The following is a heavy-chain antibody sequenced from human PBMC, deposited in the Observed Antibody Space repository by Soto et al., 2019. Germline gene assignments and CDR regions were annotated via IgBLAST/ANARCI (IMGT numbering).Heavy chain of an antibody. CDR1: GFTFSSYA. J-gene: IGHJ4*02. CDR2: ISSSGGST. Sequence: GGSLRPSCSASGFTFSSYAMHWVRLAPGNGLEYVSAISSSGGSTYYSDSVKGRFTISRDNSKNTLYLQMSSLRAEDTAVYYCVKDQASGSYLYYFDYWGQGTLVTVSS. D-gene: IGHD1-26*01. V-gene: IGHV3-64D*06. CDR3: VKDQASGSYLYYFDY.